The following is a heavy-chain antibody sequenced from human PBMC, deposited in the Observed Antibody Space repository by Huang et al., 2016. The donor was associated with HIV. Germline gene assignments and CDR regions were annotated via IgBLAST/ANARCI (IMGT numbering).Heavy chain of an antibody. CDR2: VNPDNGNP. J-gene: IGHJ6*02. CDR3: ARSLRYCRGAFWTHYARDV. Sequence: VQLVQSGAEVRKPGASVTLSCQASGYPFIPYDISWVRQAAGQGLEWMGGVNPDNGNPGYATKVKGRVMMTRNNSRNKVSMEVSSPREEDAAVEYCARSLRYCRGAFWTHYARDVWGQGTTVTVSS. D-gene: IGHD2-15*01. CDR1: GYPFIPYD. V-gene: IGHV1-8*01.